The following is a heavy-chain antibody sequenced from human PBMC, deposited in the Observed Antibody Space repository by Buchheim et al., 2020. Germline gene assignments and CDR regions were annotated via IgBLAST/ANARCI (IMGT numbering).Heavy chain of an antibody. V-gene: IGHV3-33*01. J-gene: IGHJ6*02. Sequence: QVQLVESGGGVVQPGRSLRLSCAASGFTFSSYGMHWVRQAPGKGLEWVAVIWYDGGNKYYADSVKGRFTISRDNSKNTLYLQMNSLRAEDTAVYYCARSDYDILTGSGMDVWGQGTT. D-gene: IGHD3-9*01. CDR1: GFTFSSYG. CDR3: ARSDYDILTGSGMDV. CDR2: IWYDGGNK.